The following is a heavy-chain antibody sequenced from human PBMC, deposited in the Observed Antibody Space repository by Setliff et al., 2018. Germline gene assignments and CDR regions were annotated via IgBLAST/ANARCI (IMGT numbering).Heavy chain of an antibody. CDR1: GGSISSRSYY. J-gene: IGHJ4*02. CDR3: ARDPGVHSGTWCLDS. Sequence: PSETLSLTCTVSGGSISSRSYYWGWIRQPPGKGLEWIGSIYHSGSSYYNPSLRSRVTISVDTSRDQFSLELSSVTAADTAVYYCARDPGVHSGTWCLDSWGQGTQVTVS. V-gene: IGHV4-39*07. CDR2: IYHSGSS. D-gene: IGHD2-8*01.